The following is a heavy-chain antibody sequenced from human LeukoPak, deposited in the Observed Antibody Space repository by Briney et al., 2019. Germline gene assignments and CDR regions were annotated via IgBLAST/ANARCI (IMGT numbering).Heavy chain of an antibody. CDR1: GGSISSSSYY. V-gene: IGHV4-39*01. Sequence: SETLSLICTVSGGSISSSSYYWGWIRQPPGKGLEWIGSIYYSGSTYYSPSLKSRLTISIDTSKNQFSLRLSSVTAADTAVYYCARPGRPMVRGVLMSSWFDPWGQGTLVTVSS. J-gene: IGHJ5*02. CDR2: IYYSGST. D-gene: IGHD3-10*01. CDR3: ARPGRPMVRGVLMSSWFDP.